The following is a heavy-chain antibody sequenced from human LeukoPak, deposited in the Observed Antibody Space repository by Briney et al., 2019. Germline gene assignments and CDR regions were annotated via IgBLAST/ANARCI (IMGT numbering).Heavy chain of an antibody. D-gene: IGHD2-2*01. CDR1: GGTFSSYA. V-gene: IGHV1-69*13. Sequence: SVTVSCTASGGTFSSYAISWVRQAPGQGLEWMGGIIPIFGTANYAQKFQGRVTITADESTSTAYMELSSLRSEDTAVYYCARDVGSTSWAFDIWGQGTMVTVSS. CDR3: ARDVGSTSWAFDI. J-gene: IGHJ3*02. CDR2: IIPIFGTA.